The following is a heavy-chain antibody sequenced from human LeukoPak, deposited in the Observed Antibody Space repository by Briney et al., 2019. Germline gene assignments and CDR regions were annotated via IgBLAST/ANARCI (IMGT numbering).Heavy chain of an antibody. CDR3: AREGSSGYYPS. D-gene: IGHD3-22*01. CDR1: GFTFSSYG. J-gene: IGHJ4*02. V-gene: IGHV3-30*03. CDR2: ISYDGSEK. Sequence: GRSLRLSCAASGFTFSSYGMHWVRQAPGKGLEWVAVISYDGSEKHYADPVKGRFTISRDNSKNTLYLQMNSLRAEDTAVYYCAREGSSGYYPSWGQGILVTVSS.